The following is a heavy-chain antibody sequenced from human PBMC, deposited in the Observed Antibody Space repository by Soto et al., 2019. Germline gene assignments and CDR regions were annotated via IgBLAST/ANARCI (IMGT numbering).Heavy chain of an antibody. CDR3: ARGEGGDNASYYYCYYMDV. Sequence: QVQLVQSGAEVTKPGSSVKVSCKASGGTFSSYTISWVRQAPGQGLEWMGRIIPILGIANYAQKFQGRVTITADKSTSTAYMELSSLRSDDSAVYYCARGEGGDNASYYYCYYMDVWGKGTTVTVSS. CDR1: GGTFSSYT. D-gene: IGHD2-21*02. V-gene: IGHV1-69*02. J-gene: IGHJ6*03. CDR2: IIPILGIA.